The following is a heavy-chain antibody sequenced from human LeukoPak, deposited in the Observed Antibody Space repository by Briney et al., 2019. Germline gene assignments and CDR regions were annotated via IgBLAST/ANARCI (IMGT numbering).Heavy chain of an antibody. CDR2: INHSGST. Sequence: SETLSLTCAVYGGSFSGYYWSWIRQPPGKGLEWIGEINHSGSTNNNPSLKSRVTISVDTSKNQFSLKLSSVTAADTAVYYCAREYDILTGYHHYYFDYWGQGTLVTVSS. V-gene: IGHV4-34*01. CDR1: GGSFSGYY. J-gene: IGHJ4*02. D-gene: IGHD3-9*01. CDR3: AREYDILTGYHHYYFDY.